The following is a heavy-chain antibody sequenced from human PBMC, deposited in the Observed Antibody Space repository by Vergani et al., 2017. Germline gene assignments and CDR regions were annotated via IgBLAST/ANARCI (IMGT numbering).Heavy chain of an antibody. Sequence: QVQLVESGGGVVQPGRSLRLSCAASGFTFSSYAMHWVRQAPGKGLEWVAVISYDGSNKYYADSVKGRFTISRDNSKNTLYLQMNSLRAEDTAVYYCAKDGAPDYYYMDVWGKGTTVTVSS. D-gene: IGHD3-16*01. V-gene: IGHV3-30-3*01. CDR2: ISYDGSNK. J-gene: IGHJ6*03. CDR3: AKDGAPDYYYMDV. CDR1: GFTFSSYA.